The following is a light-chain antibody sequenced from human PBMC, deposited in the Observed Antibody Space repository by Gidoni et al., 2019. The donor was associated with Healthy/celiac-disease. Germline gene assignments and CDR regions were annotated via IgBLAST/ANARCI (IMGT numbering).Light chain of an antibody. CDR3: QQLNSCASRT. CDR1: QGLSSY. Sequence: DIQLTQSPSFLSASVGDRVTITCRASQGLSSYLAWYQQKPGKDPKLLIYDASTLQSGVPSRSSGSGSGTEFTITISSLQPEDFATYYCQQLNSCASRTFGGGTKVEIK. CDR2: DAS. V-gene: IGKV1-9*01. J-gene: IGKJ4*02.